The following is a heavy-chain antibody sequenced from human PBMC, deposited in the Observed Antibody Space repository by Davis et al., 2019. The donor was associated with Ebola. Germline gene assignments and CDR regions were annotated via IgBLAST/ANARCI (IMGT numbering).Heavy chain of an antibody. V-gene: IGHV1-46*01. CDR3: ARISGGDIDY. D-gene: IGHD2-21*02. CDR2: INPSGGST. J-gene: IGHJ4*02. CDR1: GYTFTSYY. Sequence: ASVKVSCKASGYTFTSYYMHWVRQAPGQGLEWMGIINPSGGSTSYAQKFQGRVTITRDTSASTAYMELSSLRSEDTAVYYCARISGGDIDYWGQGTLVTVSS.